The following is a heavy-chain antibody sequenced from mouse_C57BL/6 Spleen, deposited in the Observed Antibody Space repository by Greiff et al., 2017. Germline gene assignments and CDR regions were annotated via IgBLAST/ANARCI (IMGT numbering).Heavy chain of an antibody. CDR3: ARGDGSSPFDY. D-gene: IGHD1-1*01. CDR2: IDPSDSYT. CDR1: GYTFTSYW. Sequence: VKLQQPGAEPVRPGTSVKLSCKASGYTFTSYWMHWVKQRPGQGLEWIGVIDPSDSYTNYNQKFKGKATLTVDTSSSTAYMQLSSLTSEDSAVYYCARGDGSSPFDYWGQGTTLTVSS. J-gene: IGHJ2*01. V-gene: IGHV1-59*01.